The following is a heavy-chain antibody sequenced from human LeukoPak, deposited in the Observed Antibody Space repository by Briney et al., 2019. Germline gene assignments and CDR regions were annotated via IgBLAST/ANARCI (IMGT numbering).Heavy chain of an antibody. Sequence: WIRQPPGKGLEWVGRIKSKTDGGTTDYAAPVKGRFTISRDDSKNTLYLQMNSLKTEDTAVYYCTTDSGAVAGTSRFGYWGQGTLVTVSS. J-gene: IGHJ4*02. CDR2: IKSKTDGGTT. D-gene: IGHD6-19*01. CDR3: TTDSGAVAGTSRFGY. V-gene: IGHV3-15*01.